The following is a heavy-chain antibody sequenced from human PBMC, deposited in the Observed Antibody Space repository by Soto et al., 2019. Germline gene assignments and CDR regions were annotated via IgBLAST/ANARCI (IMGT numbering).Heavy chain of an antibody. CDR1: GFTFSNAW. Sequence: GGSLRLSCAASGFTFSNAWMSWVRQAPGKGLKWVGRIKSKTDGGTTDYAAPVKGRFTISRDDSKNTLYLQMNSLKTEDTAVYYCTTVIVGATTGVDYWGQGTLVTVSS. CDR2: IKSKTDGGTT. J-gene: IGHJ4*02. D-gene: IGHD1-26*01. V-gene: IGHV3-15*01. CDR3: TTVIVGATTGVDY.